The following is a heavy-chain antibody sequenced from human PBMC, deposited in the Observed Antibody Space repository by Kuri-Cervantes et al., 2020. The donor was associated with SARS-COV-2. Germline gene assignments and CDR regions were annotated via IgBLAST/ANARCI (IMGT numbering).Heavy chain of an antibody. CDR1: GYTFIDYY. V-gene: IGHV1-2*02. J-gene: IGHJ4*02. CDR2: INPNNGGK. CDR3: ARVLAAAGHAAEFDY. D-gene: IGHD6-13*01. Sequence: ASVKVSCKASGYTFIDYYIHWVRQAPGQGLEWMGWINPNNGGKNYGQNFQGRVTMTRDTSINTAYLELSRLGSEDTAVYYCARVLAAAGHAAEFDYWGQGTLVTVSS.